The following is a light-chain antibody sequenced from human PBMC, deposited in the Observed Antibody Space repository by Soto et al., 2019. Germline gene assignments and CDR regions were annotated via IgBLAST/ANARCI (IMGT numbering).Light chain of an antibody. CDR1: LPISNY. CDR3: QQRSNWPLT. Sequence: DIQMTQSPSPLSASVGDRVTITCRASLPISNYLAWYQKKPGKIPNLLIYAASTLQAGVPSRFSGSGSGTDFNLTISRLETEDFAVYYGQQRSNWPLTFGQGTRLEIK. J-gene: IGKJ5*01. V-gene: IGKV1-27*01. CDR2: AAS.